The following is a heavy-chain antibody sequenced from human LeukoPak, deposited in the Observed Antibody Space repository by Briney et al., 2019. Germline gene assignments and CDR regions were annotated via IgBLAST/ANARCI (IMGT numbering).Heavy chain of an antibody. D-gene: IGHD5-18*01. CDR2: IYYSGST. CDR1: GGSICISSYY. Sequence: SETLSLTCTVSGGSICISSYYWGWIRQPPGKGLEWIGSIYYSGSTYYNPSLKSRVTISVDTSKNQFSLKLSSVTAADTAVYYCARQYSYGSFDYWGQGTLVTVSS. V-gene: IGHV4-39*01. J-gene: IGHJ4*02. CDR3: ARQYSYGSFDY.